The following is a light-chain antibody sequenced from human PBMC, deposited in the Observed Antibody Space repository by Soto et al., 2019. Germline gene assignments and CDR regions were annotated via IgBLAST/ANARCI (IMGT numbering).Light chain of an antibody. CDR2: KPS. CDR1: KSLVHGEGIAY. J-gene: IGKJ5*01. CDR3: QQGTHWPIT. V-gene: IGKV2-30*02. Sequence: DVVLPHSPLPLPVTLGQPPSFSSGSNKSLVHGEGIAYFSWLQQRPGRSRRRLIDKPSKRDSGVPARFSGSGSGTDFALKISMVEDEDVGVYCCQQGTHWPITFGQGTRLEIK.